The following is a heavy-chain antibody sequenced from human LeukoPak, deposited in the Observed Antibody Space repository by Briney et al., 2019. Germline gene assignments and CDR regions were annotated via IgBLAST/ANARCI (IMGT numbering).Heavy chain of an antibody. Sequence: SQTLSLTCAVSGGSISSGIYSWNWIRQPPGKGLEWIGYIYHSGSTYYNPSLKSRVTILVDRSKNQFSLKLSSVAAADTAVYYCARDNGDYPYYFDFWGQGTLVTVSS. D-gene: IGHD4-17*01. CDR1: GGSISSGIYS. J-gene: IGHJ4*02. CDR3: ARDNGDYPYYFDF. V-gene: IGHV4-30-2*01. CDR2: IYHSGST.